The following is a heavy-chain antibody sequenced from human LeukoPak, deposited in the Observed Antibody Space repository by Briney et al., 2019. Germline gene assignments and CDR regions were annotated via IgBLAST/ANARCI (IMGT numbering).Heavy chain of an antibody. CDR3: AKVRGVYCSSPACYYYDA. CDR2: VSPSGGRT. D-gene: IGHD2-2*01. J-gene: IGHJ4*02. V-gene: IGHV3-23*01. Sequence: GGSLRLSCGASGFTFSSYAMSWVRQTPGRGLEWVAGVSPSGGRTIYADSAEGRFTISRDNSNDTVYLQLSSLRAEDSALYYCAKVRGVYCSSPACYYYDAWGQGTPVTVSS. CDR1: GFTFSSYA.